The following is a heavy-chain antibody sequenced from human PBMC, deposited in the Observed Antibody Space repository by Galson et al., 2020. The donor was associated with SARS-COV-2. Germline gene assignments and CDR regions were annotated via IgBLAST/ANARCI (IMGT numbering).Heavy chain of an antibody. J-gene: IGHJ1*01. V-gene: IGHV4-34*01. D-gene: IGHD6-6*01. CDR3: ARGRPSSIAEGDKVFAY. Sequence: SQASETLSLTCAVSGESFSDYYWSWIRQTPGKGLEWIGDISRTGGSKYNPSLKSRVTMSVERYKDQLTLRLRSVTAADTAVYYCARGRPSSIAEGDKVFAYWGQGSLVTVSS. CDR1: GESFSDYY. CDR2: ISRTGGS.